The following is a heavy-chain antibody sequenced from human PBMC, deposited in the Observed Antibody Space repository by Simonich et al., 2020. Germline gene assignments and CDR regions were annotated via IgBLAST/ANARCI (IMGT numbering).Heavy chain of an antibody. D-gene: IGHD6-13*01. CDR2: ISDYNGNT. J-gene: IGHJ4*02. CDR3: ARDQGGRAAAATDY. V-gene: IGHV1-18*01. Sequence: QVQLVQSGAEVKKPGASEKVSCKASGYTFTSYGISWGRQGPGQGHEWMGWISDYNGNTNEAQKLQSRVTMTTDTSTSTAYMELRSLISDDTAVYYCARDQGGRAAAATDYWGQGTLVTVSS. CDR1: GYTFTSYG.